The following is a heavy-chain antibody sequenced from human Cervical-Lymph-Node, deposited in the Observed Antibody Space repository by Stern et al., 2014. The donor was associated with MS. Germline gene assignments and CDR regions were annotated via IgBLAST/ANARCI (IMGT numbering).Heavy chain of an antibody. D-gene: IGHD4-17*01. CDR3: ARAVYGDYIDY. J-gene: IGHJ4*02. V-gene: IGHV5-51*03. Sequence: VQLVQSGAEVKKPGESLKISCKGSGFNFATYWIGWVRQMPGKGLEWMGLIYPSDSDTRYSPSFQGQVTISADKSISTAYLQWSSLKASDTAMYYCARAVYGDYIDYWGQGTLVTVSS. CDR2: IYPSDSDT. CDR1: GFNFATYW.